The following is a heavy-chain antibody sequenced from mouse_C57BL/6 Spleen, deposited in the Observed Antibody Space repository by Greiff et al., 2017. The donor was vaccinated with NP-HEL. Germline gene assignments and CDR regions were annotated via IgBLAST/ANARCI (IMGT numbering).Heavy chain of an antibody. CDR1: GFSLTSYG. J-gene: IGHJ4*01. CDR2: IWSDGST. V-gene: IGHV2-6-1*01. D-gene: IGHD2-1*01. Sequence: VQLQQSGPGLVAPSQSLSITCTVSGFSLTSYGVHWVRQPPGKGLEWLVVIWSDGSTTYNSALKSRLSISKDNSKSQVFLKMNSLQTDDTAMYYCARHGDVYGNYEGAMDYWGQGTSVTVSS. CDR3: ARHGDVYGNYEGAMDY.